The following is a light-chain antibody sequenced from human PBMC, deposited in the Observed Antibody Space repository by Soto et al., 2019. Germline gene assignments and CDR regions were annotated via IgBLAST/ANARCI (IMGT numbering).Light chain of an antibody. CDR2: DTS. V-gene: IGKV1-5*01. CDR3: QKYESYPYS. Sequence: IQMTQSPSTVSASVGDRVTITCRASQSISSSLAWYQQKPGKAPKVLIYDTSSLDSGVPSRFSGSGDGTEFTPPVSSLQPGDFATYSCQKYESYPYSFGQGTKLEIK. CDR1: QSISSS. J-gene: IGKJ2*01.